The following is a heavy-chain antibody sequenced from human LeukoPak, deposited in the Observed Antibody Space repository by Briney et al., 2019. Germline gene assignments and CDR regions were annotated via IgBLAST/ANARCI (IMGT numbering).Heavy chain of an antibody. CDR1: GGSISSYY. V-gene: IGHV4-59*01. Sequence: SETLSLTCTVSGGSISSYYWSWIRQPPGKGLEWIGYIYYSGSTNYNPSLKSRVTISVDTSKNQFSLKLSSVTAADTAVYYCARVVYDSSGGQYYFDYWGQGTLVTVSS. CDR3: ARVVYDSSGGQYYFDY. J-gene: IGHJ4*02. D-gene: IGHD3-22*01. CDR2: IYYSGST.